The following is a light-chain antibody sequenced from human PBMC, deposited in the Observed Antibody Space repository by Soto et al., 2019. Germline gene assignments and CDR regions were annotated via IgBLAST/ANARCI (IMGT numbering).Light chain of an antibody. CDR3: LSYAGSNSVV. J-gene: IGLJ2*01. CDR2: EVS. Sequence: QSALTQPPSASGSPGQSVTISCTGTSSDVGGYNYVSWYQQHPGKAPKLMIYEVSKRPSGVPDRFSGSKSGNTASLTVSGIQAEDEADYYCLSYAGSNSVVFGGGTKLTVL. CDR1: SSDVGGYNY. V-gene: IGLV2-8*01.